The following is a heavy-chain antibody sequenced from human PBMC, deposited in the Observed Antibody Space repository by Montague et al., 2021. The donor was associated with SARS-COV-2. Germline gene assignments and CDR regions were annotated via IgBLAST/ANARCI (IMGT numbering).Heavy chain of an antibody. V-gene: IGHV3-48*03. J-gene: IGHJ3*02. CDR2: ISTSAYTT. CDR1: GFTFSNYD. CDR3: TRDYRSIVGDGLDI. D-gene: IGHD3-16*02. Sequence: SLRLSCAASGFTFSNYDMNWVRQAPGKGPEWISYISTSAYTTSYAGSVKGRFTISRDNGKNSPYLQMNSPRVEDTAVYYCTRDYRSIVGDGLDIWGQGTKVTVSS.